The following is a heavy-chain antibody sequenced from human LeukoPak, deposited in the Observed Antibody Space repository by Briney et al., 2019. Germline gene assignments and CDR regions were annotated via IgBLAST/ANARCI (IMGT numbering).Heavy chain of an antibody. CDR3: ARGAIRRVDAFDI. D-gene: IGHD3-3*02. J-gene: IGHJ3*02. CDR1: GGSFSGYY. V-gene: IGHV4-34*01. CDR2: INHSGST. Sequence: PSETLCLTCAVYGGSFSGYYWSWIRHPPGKGLEWIGEINHSGSTNYNPSLKSRVTISVDTSKNQFSLKLSSVTAADTAVYYCARGAIRRVDAFDIWGQGTMVTVSS.